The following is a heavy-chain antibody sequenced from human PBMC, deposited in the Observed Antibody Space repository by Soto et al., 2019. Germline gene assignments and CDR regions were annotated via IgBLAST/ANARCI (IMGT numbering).Heavy chain of an antibody. J-gene: IGHJ4*02. D-gene: IGHD1-26*01. CDR1: GFTFSSYS. CDR3: AGDGGVGAISDY. CDR2: ISSSSSYI. V-gene: IGHV3-21*01. Sequence: EVQLVESGGGLVKPGGSLRLSCAASGFTFSSYSMNWVRQAPGKGLEWVSSISSSSSYIYYADSVKGRFTISRDNAKNSLYLQMNSLRAEDTAVYYCAGDGGVGAISDYWGQGTLVTVSS.